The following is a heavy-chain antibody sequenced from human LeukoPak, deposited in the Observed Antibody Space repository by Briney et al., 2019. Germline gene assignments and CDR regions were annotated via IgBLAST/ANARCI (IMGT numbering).Heavy chain of an antibody. V-gene: IGHV1-46*01. CDR3: ARDYLKVVVAGTAPSAGHMDY. CDR1: GYTFTSYY. Sequence: ASVKVSCKASGYTFTSYYIHWVRQAPGQGLEWMGIINPSYDSTSYAQKFQGRVTMTRDMSSSTVYMELSSLRSEDMAVYYCARDYLKVVVAGTAPSAGHMDYWGQGTLVTVSS. CDR2: INPSYDST. D-gene: IGHD2-15*01. J-gene: IGHJ4*02.